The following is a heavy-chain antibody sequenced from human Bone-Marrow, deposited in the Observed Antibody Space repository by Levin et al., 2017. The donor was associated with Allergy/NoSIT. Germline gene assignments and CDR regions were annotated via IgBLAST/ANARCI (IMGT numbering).Heavy chain of an antibody. Sequence: SETLSLTCNVSGVSINNYFWTWIRQPPGKGLEWIGYLYSTATTIYYPSFKSRLTMSIDPSKNRIAMKMGSVTAAETAVYYCARAGDWESSVWYGTKDYAMDVWGQGTTVTVSS. J-gene: IGHJ6*02. CDR3: ARAGDWESSVWYGTKDYAMDV. CDR1: GVSINNYF. V-gene: IGHV4-59*01. CDR2: LYSTATT. D-gene: IGHD6-19*01.